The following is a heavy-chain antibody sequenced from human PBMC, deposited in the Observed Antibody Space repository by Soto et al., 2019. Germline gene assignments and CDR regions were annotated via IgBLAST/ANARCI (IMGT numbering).Heavy chain of an antibody. CDR3: GRSRNLITEDAQVGDFDY. Sequence: QITLKESGPTLVKPTQTLTLTCTFSGFSLTTDGVGVAWVRQPPGEALEWLALIYWDDDERYSPSLKTRLTITQDPSKNQVVPIMTNVDPVDSATYYCGRSRNLITEDAQVGDFDYWGQGNLVTVSP. D-gene: IGHD3-10*01. CDR2: IYWDDDE. J-gene: IGHJ4*02. CDR1: GFSLTTDGVG. V-gene: IGHV2-5*02.